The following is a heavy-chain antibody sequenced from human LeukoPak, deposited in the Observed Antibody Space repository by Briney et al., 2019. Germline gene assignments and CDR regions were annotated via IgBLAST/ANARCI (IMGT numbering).Heavy chain of an antibody. V-gene: IGHV3-30-3*01. CDR1: GFTFSSYT. D-gene: IGHD3-22*01. CDR2: ISFDGSNK. J-gene: IGHJ4*02. Sequence: GGSLRLSCAASGFTFSSYTIHWVRQPPGKGLEWVAVISFDGSNKYYADSVKGRFTISRDNSKNTLYLQMNSLRAEDTAVYYCATSYHYDSSGYYRRFDYWGQGTLVTVSS. CDR3: ATSYHYDSSGYYRRFDY.